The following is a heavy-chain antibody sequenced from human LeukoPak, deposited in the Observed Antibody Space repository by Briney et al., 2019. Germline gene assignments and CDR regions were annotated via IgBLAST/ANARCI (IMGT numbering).Heavy chain of an antibody. CDR3: LREGEGPLSKDFDY. D-gene: IGHD2/OR15-2a*01. V-gene: IGHV1-2*02. J-gene: IGHJ4*02. CDR2: IGPHSTFT. Sequence: ASMKVSCKSSGFTFTDHYIHWVRQGPGQGLGWMGYIGPHSTFTTSPQEFQGRVTMTRDASMSTAYMELTRLTSDDTAVYYCLREGEGPLSKDFDYWGQGTLVTVSS. CDR1: GFTFTDHY.